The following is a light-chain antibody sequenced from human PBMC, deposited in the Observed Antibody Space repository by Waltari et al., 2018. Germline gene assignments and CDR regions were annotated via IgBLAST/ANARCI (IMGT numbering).Light chain of an antibody. CDR1: SGSITSNY. V-gene: IGLV6-57*03. J-gene: IGLJ2*01. Sequence: FMLTQSRSVSESPGKTITISCTRSSGSITSNYMQWYQQRPGSAPTPVIYEDDQRPSGVPDRVSGSLDFSSNAASLTISGLQTEDEADYFCQSYDSISQDVIFGGGTRLTVL. CDR2: EDD. CDR3: QSYDSISQDVI.